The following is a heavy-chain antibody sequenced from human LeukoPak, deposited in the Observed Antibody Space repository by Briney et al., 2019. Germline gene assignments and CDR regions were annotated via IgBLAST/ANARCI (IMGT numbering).Heavy chain of an antibody. V-gene: IGHV3-30*18. Sequence: GRSLRLSCAASGFTFSSYGMHWVRQAPAKGREGVAVISYDGSNKYYADSVKGGFTISRDNSKNTLYLQMNSLRAEDTAVYYCAKERAERRTYYDFWSGDAFDIWGQGTMVTVSS. CDR2: ISYDGSNK. CDR3: AKERAERRTYYDFWSGDAFDI. CDR1: GFTFSSYG. D-gene: IGHD3-3*01. J-gene: IGHJ3*02.